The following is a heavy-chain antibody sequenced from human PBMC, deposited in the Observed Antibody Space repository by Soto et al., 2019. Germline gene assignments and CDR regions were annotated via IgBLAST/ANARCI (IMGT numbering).Heavy chain of an antibody. V-gene: IGHV3-74*01. J-gene: IGHJ4*02. Sequence: EVQLVESGGDLVQPGGSLRLSCAASGFTFSTYWMHWVRQAPGKGLLWVSRIKTDGTYATYADSVKGRFTISRDNAKNTLYLQMNSLRVEYAAVYYCAAGGSGYYANWRQGTLVTVSS. CDR1: GFTFSTYW. D-gene: IGHD3-22*01. CDR2: IKTDGTYA. CDR3: AAGGSGYYAN.